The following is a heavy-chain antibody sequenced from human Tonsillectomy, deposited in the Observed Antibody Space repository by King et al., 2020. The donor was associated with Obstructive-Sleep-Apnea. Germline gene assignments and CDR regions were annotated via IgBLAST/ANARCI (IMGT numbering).Heavy chain of an antibody. Sequence: VQLVESGGGLVQPGGSLRLSCAASGFTFSRYWMHWVRQAPGKGLMWVSRINSDGSSTSYGDSVKGRFTISRDNAKNTLYLQMNSLRAEDTAVYYCARGGPYDDVLTDSVSTDWFDPWGQGTLVTVSS. CDR3: ARGGPYDDVLTDSVSTDWFDP. J-gene: IGHJ5*02. D-gene: IGHD3-9*01. CDR2: INSDGSST. CDR1: GFTFSRYW. V-gene: IGHV3-74*01.